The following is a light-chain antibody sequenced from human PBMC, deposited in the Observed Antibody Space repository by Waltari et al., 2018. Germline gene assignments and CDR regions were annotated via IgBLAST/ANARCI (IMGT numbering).Light chain of an antibody. CDR2: DSS. J-gene: IGKJ3*01. CDR3: QQYNNIPQT. CDR1: HDNINQ. Sequence: DIQMTLSPSSLSASVGARVTITCQASHDNINQLNWYQQKPGKAPKLLIYDSSNLETGVPSRFSGSGSGTDFTFTISSLQPEDIATYYCQQYNNIPQTFGPGTRVEIK. V-gene: IGKV1-33*01.